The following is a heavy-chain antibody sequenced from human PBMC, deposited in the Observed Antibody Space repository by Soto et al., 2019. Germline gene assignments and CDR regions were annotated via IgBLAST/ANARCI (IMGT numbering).Heavy chain of an antibody. V-gene: IGHV1-2*04. D-gene: IGHD3-10*01. Sequence: ASVKVSCKASGYTFTGYYMHWVRQAPGQGLEWMGWINPNSGGTNYAQKFQGWATMTRDTSISTAYMELSRLRSDDTAVYYCARDSVPYGDYYYYGMDVWGQGTTVTVSS. CDR3: ARDSVPYGDYYYYGMDV. J-gene: IGHJ6*02. CDR2: INPNSGGT. CDR1: GYTFTGYY.